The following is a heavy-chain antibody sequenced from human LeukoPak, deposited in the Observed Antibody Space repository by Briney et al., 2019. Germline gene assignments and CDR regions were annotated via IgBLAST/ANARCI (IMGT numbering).Heavy chain of an antibody. V-gene: IGHV3-7*03. CDR2: MKEDGGVR. CDR1: AFIFSGHW. Sequence: GGSLRLPCEGSAFIFSGHWMNWVRQTPGKGLEWVASMKEDGGVRQYVDSVKGRFSISRDNTKGSLFLQLNSLRAEDTAVYYCAKEPHYYNGWYFDFWGQETLVTVSS. D-gene: IGHD1-26*01. CDR3: AKEPHYYNGWYFDF. J-gene: IGHJ4*02.